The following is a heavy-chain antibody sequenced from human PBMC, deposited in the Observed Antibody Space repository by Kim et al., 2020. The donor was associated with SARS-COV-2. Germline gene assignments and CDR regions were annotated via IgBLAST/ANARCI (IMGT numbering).Heavy chain of an antibody. CDR3: ARGERRSEIVVVPAAIFY. CDR1: GFTFSSYS. V-gene: IGHV3-48*02. D-gene: IGHD2-2*01. Sequence: GGSLRLSCAASGFTFSSYSMNWVRQAPGKGLEWVSYISSSSSTIYYADSVKGRFTISRDNAKNSLYLQMNSLRDEDTAVYYCARGERRSEIVVVPAAIFYWGQRTLVTVSS. CDR2: ISSSSSTI. J-gene: IGHJ4*02.